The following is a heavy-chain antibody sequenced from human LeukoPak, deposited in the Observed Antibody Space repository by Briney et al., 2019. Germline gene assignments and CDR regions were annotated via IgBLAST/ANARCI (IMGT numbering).Heavy chain of an antibody. CDR2: ISYDASTR. Sequence: GGSLRLSCAASGFSFGDYGMHRVRQPPRKGLERVAVISYDASTRYYADSVKGRFTISRDNSKNTLYLQMNSLRAEDTAVYYCAKDNGDYVDYFDYWGQGTLVTVSS. V-gene: IGHV3-30*18. J-gene: IGHJ4*02. D-gene: IGHD4-17*01. CDR3: AKDNGDYVDYFDY. CDR1: GFSFGDYG.